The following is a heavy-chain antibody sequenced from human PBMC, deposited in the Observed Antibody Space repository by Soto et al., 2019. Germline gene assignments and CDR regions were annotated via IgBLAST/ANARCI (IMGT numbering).Heavy chain of an antibody. CDR1: GGYITSANW. J-gene: IGHJ6*02. CDR3: AKEGYYYMDV. V-gene: IGHV4-4*02. Sequence: SETLSLTCAVSGGYITSANWWSWVRQPPGKGLEWIGKIHDSGSTNNNPSLKSRVTISVDKSKNQVSLRLTSVTAADTAVYYCAKEGYYYMDVWGQGTTVTVSS. CDR2: IHDSGST.